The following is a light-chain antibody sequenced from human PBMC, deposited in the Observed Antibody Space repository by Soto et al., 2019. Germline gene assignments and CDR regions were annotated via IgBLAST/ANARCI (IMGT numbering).Light chain of an antibody. CDR2: EVS. CDR1: SSDVGGYNY. V-gene: IGLV2-14*01. CDR3: SSYTSSSTPPYV. J-gene: IGLJ1*01. Sequence: QSVLTQPASVSGSPGQSITISCTGTSSDVGGYNYVSWYQQHPGKAPKLMIYEVSNRPSGVSNRFSGSKSGNTASLTISGLHAEDEADYYCSSYTSSSTPPYVFGTGTKLTVL.